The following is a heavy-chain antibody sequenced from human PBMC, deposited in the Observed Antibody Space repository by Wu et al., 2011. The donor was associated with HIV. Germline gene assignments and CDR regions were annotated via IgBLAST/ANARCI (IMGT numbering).Heavy chain of an antibody. CDR1: GGTFSSYA. J-gene: IGHJ3*02. D-gene: IGHD3-22*01. CDR2: IIPIFGTA. Sequence: QVRLVQSGAEVKKPGSSVKVSCKASGGTFSSYAISWVRQAPGQGLEWMGGIIPIFGTANYAQKFQGRVTITTDESTSTAYMELSSLRSEDTAVYYCAREADDSSGYYFSGSAFDIWGPRDNGHRLF. CDR3: AREADDSSGYYFSGSAFDI. V-gene: IGHV1-69*05.